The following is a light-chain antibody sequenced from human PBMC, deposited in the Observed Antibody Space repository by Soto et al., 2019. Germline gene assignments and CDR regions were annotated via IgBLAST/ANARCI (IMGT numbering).Light chain of an antibody. CDR1: SSNIGSYY. V-gene: IGLV1-47*01. Sequence: QSVLTQPPSASGTPGQRVTIACSGSSSNIGSYYVYWYQQLPGTAPKLLIYRNNQRPSGVPDRFSGSKSGTSASLAISGLRYEDEADYYCAAWDDSLSGPVFGGGTQLTVL. J-gene: IGLJ3*02. CDR3: AAWDDSLSGPV. CDR2: RNN.